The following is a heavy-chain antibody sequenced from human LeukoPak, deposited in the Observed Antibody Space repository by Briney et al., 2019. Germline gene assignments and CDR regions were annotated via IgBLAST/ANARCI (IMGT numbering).Heavy chain of an antibody. CDR2: IYTGGTT. D-gene: IGHD1-1*01. Sequence: GGSLRLSCAVSGFGVSGTHMSWVRQAPGKGLEWVSAIYTGGTTYYADSVKGRFTVSRDNSKNTLYLHLNNLRAEDTAVYYCARDTATTGGGLDSWGQGTLVTVSS. J-gene: IGHJ4*02. CDR3: ARDTATTGGGLDS. CDR1: GFGVSGTH. V-gene: IGHV3-53*01.